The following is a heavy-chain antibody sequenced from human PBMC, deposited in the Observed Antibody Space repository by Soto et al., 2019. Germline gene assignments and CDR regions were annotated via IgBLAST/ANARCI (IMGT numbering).Heavy chain of an antibody. Sequence: QVQLVQSGAEVKKPGSSVTVSCKASGGTFSSYTISWVRQAPGQGLEWMGGIIPIFGTANYAQKFQGRVTITADDSTSPAYMELSSLRFEDTAVYYCARGNHRWLQLWYFDLWGRGTLVTVSS. CDR1: GGTFSSYT. V-gene: IGHV1-69*12. J-gene: IGHJ2*01. CDR3: ARGNHRWLQLWYFDL. CDR2: IIPIFGTA. D-gene: IGHD5-12*01.